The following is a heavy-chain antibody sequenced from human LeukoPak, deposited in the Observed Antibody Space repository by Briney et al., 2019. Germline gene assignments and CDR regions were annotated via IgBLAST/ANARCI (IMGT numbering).Heavy chain of an antibody. J-gene: IGHJ4*02. CDR2: IDWDDDK. Sequence: SGPTLVNPTQTLTLTCTLSGFSLTTSGMCVTWIRQPPGKALEWLARIDWDDDKYYSASLKTRLTISKDTSKNQVVLTMTNLDPVDTATFYCARALAVAGGSPFDYWGQGTLVTVSS. V-gene: IGHV2-70*11. CDR3: ARALAVAGGSPFDY. D-gene: IGHD6-19*01. CDR1: GFSLTTSGMC.